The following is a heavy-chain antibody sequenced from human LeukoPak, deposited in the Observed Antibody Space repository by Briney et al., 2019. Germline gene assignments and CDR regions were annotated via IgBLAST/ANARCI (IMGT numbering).Heavy chain of an antibody. Sequence: SETLSLTCTVSGGSISSYYWGWIRQPPGKGLEWIGNLYYSGSTYYNPSLKSRVTMSIDTSKNQFSLNLSSMTAADTAVYYCARWSGYYGFDIWGQGTMVTVSS. CDR2: LYYSGST. CDR1: GGSISSYY. D-gene: IGHD3-3*01. CDR3: ARWSGYYGFDI. J-gene: IGHJ3*02. V-gene: IGHV4-39*07.